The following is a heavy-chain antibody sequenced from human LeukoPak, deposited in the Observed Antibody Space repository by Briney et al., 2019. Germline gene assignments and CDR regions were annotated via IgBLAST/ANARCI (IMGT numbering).Heavy chain of an antibody. CDR1: GGSISSSSYY. Sequence: SETLSRTCTVSGGSISSSSYYWGWIRQPPGKGLEWIGNIFYSGTTYYNPSLMSRVTISVDTSKNQFSLKMRSVTAADTAVYYRARVSRGGTYYFDHWGQGTLVTVSS. J-gene: IGHJ4*02. V-gene: IGHV4-39*01. CDR3: ARVSRGGTYYFDH. D-gene: IGHD2-15*01. CDR2: IFYSGTT.